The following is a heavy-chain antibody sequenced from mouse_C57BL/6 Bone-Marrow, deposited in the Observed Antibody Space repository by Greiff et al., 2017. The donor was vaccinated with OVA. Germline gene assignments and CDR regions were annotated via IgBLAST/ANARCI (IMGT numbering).Heavy chain of an antibody. CDR1: GYTFTSYW. V-gene: IGHV1-52*01. CDR2: IDPSDSET. CDR3: ARDGYPAWLAY. Sequence: QVQLKQPGAELVRPGSSVKLSCKASGYTFTSYWMHWVKQRPIQGLEWIGNIDPSDSETHYNQKFKAKATLTVDKSSSTAYMQLSSLTSEDSAVYYCARDGYPAWLAYWGQGTLVTVSA. D-gene: IGHD2-3*01. J-gene: IGHJ3*01.